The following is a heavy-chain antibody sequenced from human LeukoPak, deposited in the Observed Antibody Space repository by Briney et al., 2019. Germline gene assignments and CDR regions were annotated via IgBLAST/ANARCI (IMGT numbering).Heavy chain of an antibody. CDR1: GFTFSSYS. V-gene: IGHV3-74*01. J-gene: IGHJ4*02. CDR3: ARDRGSYSDY. CDR2: VNTDGSTP. D-gene: IGHD3-16*01. Sequence: GGSLRLSCAASGFTFSSYSMTWVRQAPGKGLVWVSRVNTDGSTPTYADSVKGRFTISRDNAKNTLYPQMNSLRAEDTAVYYCARDRGSYSDYWGQGTLVTVSS.